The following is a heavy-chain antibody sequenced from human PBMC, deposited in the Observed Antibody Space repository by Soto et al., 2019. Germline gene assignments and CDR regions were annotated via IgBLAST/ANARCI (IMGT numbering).Heavy chain of an antibody. CDR3: TGITWFPGTAV. CDR2: TYYKSKWDN. V-gene: IGHV6-1*01. Sequence: AGGDWIKKSPSRGLEWLGRTYYKSKWDNDYALSVKSRITINPDTSKNQFSLHLYSVTPEDTAVYYCTGITWFPGTAVWRQRTPVPGFS. D-gene: IGHD3-10*01. CDR1: AG. J-gene: IGHJ6*02.